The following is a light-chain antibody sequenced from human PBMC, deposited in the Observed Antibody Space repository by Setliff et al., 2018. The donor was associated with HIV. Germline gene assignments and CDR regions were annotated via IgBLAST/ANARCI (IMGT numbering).Light chain of an antibody. Sequence: QSALTQPRSVSGSPGQSVTISCTGTSSDVGGYNYVSWYQHLPGKAPKLMIYDVTKRPSGVPDRFSGSKSGNTASLTISGLQSEDEADYYCCSYAGSYTSHYVFGTGTKVTVL. J-gene: IGLJ1*01. CDR1: SSDVGGYNY. CDR3: CSYAGSYTSHYV. CDR2: DVT. V-gene: IGLV2-11*01.